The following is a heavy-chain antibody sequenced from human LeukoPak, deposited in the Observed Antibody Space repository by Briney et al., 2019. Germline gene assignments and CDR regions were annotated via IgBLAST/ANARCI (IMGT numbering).Heavy chain of an antibody. CDR1: GFTLSSYG. V-gene: IGHV3-21*01. CDR2: ISSSNSYI. D-gene: IGHD6-19*01. CDR3: ARDQGLLVVAGRFGY. Sequence: GGSLRLSCAASGFTLSSYGMNWVRQAPGKGLEWVSSISSSNSYIYNADSVKGRFTISRDSAKNSLYLRMNSLRAEDTAVYYCARDQGLLVVAGRFGYWGQGTLVTVSS. J-gene: IGHJ4*02.